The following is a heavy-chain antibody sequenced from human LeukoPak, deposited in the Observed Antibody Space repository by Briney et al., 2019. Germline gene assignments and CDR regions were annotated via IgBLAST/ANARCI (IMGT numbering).Heavy chain of an antibody. Sequence: ASVKVSCKASGYTFTSYYMHWVRRAPGQGLEWMGIFNPSGGSTSYAQKLQGRVTMTRDTSTSTVYMELSSLRSEDTAVYYCARQDEDFQHWGQGTLVTVSS. V-gene: IGHV1-46*01. CDR2: FNPSGGST. CDR3: ARQDEDFQH. CDR1: GYTFTSYY. J-gene: IGHJ1*01.